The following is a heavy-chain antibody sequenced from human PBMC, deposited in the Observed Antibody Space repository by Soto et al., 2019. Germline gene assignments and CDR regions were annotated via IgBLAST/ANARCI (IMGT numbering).Heavy chain of an antibody. J-gene: IGHJ3*02. CDR1: GFTFSSYA. CDR3: AKNPVALVIHIPAFAI. D-gene: IGHD3-9*01. Sequence: GGSLRLSCAASGFTFSSYAMSWVRQAPGKGLEWVSAISGSGGSTYYADSVKGRFTISRDNSKNTLYLQMNSLRAEDTAVYYCAKNPVALVIHIPAFAIWGQGTMVTVSS. CDR2: ISGSGGST. V-gene: IGHV3-23*01.